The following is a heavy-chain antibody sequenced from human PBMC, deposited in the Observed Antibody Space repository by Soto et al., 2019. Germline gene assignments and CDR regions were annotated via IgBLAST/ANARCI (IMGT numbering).Heavy chain of an antibody. Sequence: GESLRLAWAASGFTFSSYAMSCGRQAPRKGLEWVSAISGSGGSTYYADSVKGRFTISRDNSKNTLYLQMNSLRAEDTAVYYWASFTMIVVVPSRFDYWGQGTLVTVSS. CDR1: GFTFSSYA. CDR3: ASFTMIVVVPSRFDY. V-gene: IGHV3-23*01. CDR2: ISGSGGST. J-gene: IGHJ4*02. D-gene: IGHD3-22*01.